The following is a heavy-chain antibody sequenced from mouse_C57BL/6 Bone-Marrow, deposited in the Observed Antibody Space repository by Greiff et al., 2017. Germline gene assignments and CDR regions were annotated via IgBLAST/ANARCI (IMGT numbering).Heavy chain of an antibody. D-gene: IGHD1-1*01. J-gene: IGHJ1*03. V-gene: IGHV3-6*01. CDR3: ARERITTVVANWYFEV. Sequence: EVKLMESGPGLVKPSQSLSLTCSVTGYSITSGYYWNWLRQFPGNKLEWMGYISYDGSNNYNPSPKNRISITRDTSRNQFFLKLHSVTTDDTATYYCARERITTVVANWYFEVWGTGTTVTVSS. CDR1: GYSITSGYY. CDR2: ISYDGSN.